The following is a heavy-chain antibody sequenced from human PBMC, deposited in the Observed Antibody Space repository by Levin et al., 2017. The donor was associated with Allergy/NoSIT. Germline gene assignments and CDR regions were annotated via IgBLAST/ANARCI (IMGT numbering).Heavy chain of an antibody. V-gene: IGHV1-2*02. CDR1: GYTFTDYY. J-gene: IGHJ6*02. D-gene: IGHD2-2*01. CDR2: IYPYSGGS. CDR3: ARELNVVVPTASSYYYYGMDV. Sequence: PGGSLRLSCKASGYTFTDYYMHWVRQAPGQGLEWMGWIYPYSGGSNYAQKFQGRVTMTRDTSISTAYMELSRLRSDDTAVYYCARELNVVVPTASSYYYYGMDVWGQGTTVTVSS.